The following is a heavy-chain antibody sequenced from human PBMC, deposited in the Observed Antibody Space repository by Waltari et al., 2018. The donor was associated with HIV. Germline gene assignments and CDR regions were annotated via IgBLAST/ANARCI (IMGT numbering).Heavy chain of an antibody. D-gene: IGHD5-18*01. CDR3: AKGVTQGYYYGMDV. J-gene: IGHJ6*02. Sequence: EVQLVVSGGGWVQPGRSLRLSSAASGFTFDDNAMHWVRQAPGKGLEWVSGISWNSGTIAYADSVKGRFTISRDNAKNSLYLQMNSLRAEDTALYYCAKGVTQGYYYGMDVWGQGTTVTVSS. CDR2: ISWNSGTI. CDR1: GFTFDDNA. V-gene: IGHV3-9*01.